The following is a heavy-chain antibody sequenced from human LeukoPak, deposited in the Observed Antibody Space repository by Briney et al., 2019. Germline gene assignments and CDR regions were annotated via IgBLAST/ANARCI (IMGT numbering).Heavy chain of an antibody. D-gene: IGHD2-15*01. Sequence: PSETLSLTCTVSGGSISSYYWSWIRQPPGKGLEWIGYIYYSGSTNYNPSLKSRVTMSVDTSKNHFSLKLSSVTAADTALYYCAGSRYCSGGTCYATFDYWGQGTLVTVSS. CDR1: GGSISSYY. CDR2: IYYSGST. V-gene: IGHV4-59*12. J-gene: IGHJ4*02. CDR3: AGSRYCSGGTCYATFDY.